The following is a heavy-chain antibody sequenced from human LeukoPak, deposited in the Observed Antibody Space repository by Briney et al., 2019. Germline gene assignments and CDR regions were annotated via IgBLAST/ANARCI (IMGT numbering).Heavy chain of an antibody. J-gene: IGHJ4*02. CDR2: INHSGST. Sequence: PETLSLTCAVYGGSFSGYYWSWIRQPPGKGLEWIGEINHSGSTNYNPSLRSRITISLDRSKQKFSLKLTSVTAADTAVYFCARGAEYYAIWRGYAGYSDYWGQGISVTVSS. V-gene: IGHV4-34*01. CDR3: ARGAEYYAIWRGYAGYSDY. D-gene: IGHD3-3*01. CDR1: GGSFSGYY.